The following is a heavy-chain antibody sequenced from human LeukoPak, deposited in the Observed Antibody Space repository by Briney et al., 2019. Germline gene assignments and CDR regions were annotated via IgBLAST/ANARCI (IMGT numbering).Heavy chain of an antibody. CDR3: AREMVTVGEGDWGSDY. V-gene: IGHV3-48*01. D-gene: IGHD3-16*01. Sequence: GGSLRLSCAASGFTFSIYSMNWVRQAPGKGLEWVSYISSSSTTKYYADSVKGRFTISRDNAKNSLYLQMNSLRAEDTAVYYCAREMVTVGEGDWGSDYWGQGTLVTVSS. J-gene: IGHJ4*02. CDR1: GFTFSIYS. CDR2: ISSSSTTK.